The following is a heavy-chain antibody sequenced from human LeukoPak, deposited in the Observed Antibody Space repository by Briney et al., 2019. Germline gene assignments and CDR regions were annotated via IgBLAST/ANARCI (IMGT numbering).Heavy chain of an antibody. CDR2: MNPTSGNT. D-gene: IGHD6-13*01. CDR1: GYTFTSYD. Sequence: ASVKVSCKASGYTFTSYDINWVRQATGQGLEWMGWMNPTSGNTGYAQKFQGRVTITRNTSITTTYMELRSLRSEDTAVYYCARGRGGSSSWYIVRTPYYFDYWGQGTLVTVSS. V-gene: IGHV1-8*03. CDR3: ARGRGGSSSWYIVRTPYYFDY. J-gene: IGHJ4*02.